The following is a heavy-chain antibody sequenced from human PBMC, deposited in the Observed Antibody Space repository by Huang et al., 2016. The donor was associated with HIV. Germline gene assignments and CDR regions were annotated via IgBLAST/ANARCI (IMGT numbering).Heavy chain of an antibody. J-gene: IGHJ6*02. V-gene: IGHV4-39*02. D-gene: IGHD2-2*03. CDR3: AREVRSVDTDRPDGYYYRGLDV. CDR1: GTSMTSSTFY. Sequence: QLRESGPGLVTPSETLSLTCSASGTSMTSSTFYWGWFRQPPGRGLEWIGSVYFLGKTYYHPALKSRVTRSIDTANKQYSMRLTSVTAAETAVYFCAREVRSVDTDRPDGYYYRGLDVWGQGTTVSVSS. CDR2: VYFLGKT.